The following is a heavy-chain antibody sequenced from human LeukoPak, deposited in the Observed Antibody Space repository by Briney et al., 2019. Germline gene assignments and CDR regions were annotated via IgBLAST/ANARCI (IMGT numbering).Heavy chain of an antibody. J-gene: IGHJ4*02. CDR1: GGSFSGYY. D-gene: IGHD2-21*02. Sequence: LSLTCAIYGGSFSGYYWSWVRQAPGKGLEWMAVIASDESLKHYAESVKGRLPISRDTSKNTLYLQLNSLRPEDTAAYYCAREKSGGDCKFDSWGQGTLVT. V-gene: IGHV3-30-3*01. CDR3: AREKSGGDCKFDS. CDR2: IASDESLK.